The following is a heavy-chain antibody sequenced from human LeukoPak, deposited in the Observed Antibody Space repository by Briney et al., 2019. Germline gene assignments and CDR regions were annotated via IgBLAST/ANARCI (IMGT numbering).Heavy chain of an antibody. CDR3: TTDYGRLMITFGGVIAKDY. V-gene: IGHV3-15*01. CDR1: EFTLSSYW. Sequence: GGSLRLSCAASEFTLSSYWMHWVRQAPGKGLEWVGRIKSKTDGGTTDYAAPVKGRFTISRDDSKNTLYLQMNSLKTEDTAVYYCTTDYGRLMITFGGVIAKDYWGQGTLVTVSS. CDR2: IKSKTDGGTT. D-gene: IGHD3-16*02. J-gene: IGHJ4*02.